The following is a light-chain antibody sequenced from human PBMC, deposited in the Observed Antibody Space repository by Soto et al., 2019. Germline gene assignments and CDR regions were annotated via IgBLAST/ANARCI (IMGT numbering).Light chain of an antibody. CDR2: GAS. CDR1: QSVSSSY. CDR3: QQYCSSPLT. J-gene: IGKJ4*01. Sequence: EIVLTQSPGTLSLSPGERATLSCRASQSVSSSYLAWYQQKPGQAPRLLIYGASSRATGIPDRFSGSGSGTDFALNISRLEPEDVAVYYCQQYCSSPLTFGGGTKVEIK. V-gene: IGKV3-20*01.